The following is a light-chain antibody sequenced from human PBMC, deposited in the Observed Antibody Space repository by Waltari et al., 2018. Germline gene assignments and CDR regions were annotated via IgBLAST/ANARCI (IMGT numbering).Light chain of an antibody. CDR3: AAWDDSLDGWV. CDR1: SPNTGANP. V-gene: IGLV1-44*01. Sequence: QSVLTQPPSAAGTPGQRVSISFSGRSPNTGANPVNWYQHPPGSAPKPLIYTNSQRPSGVPDRFSGSKSGTSASLAISGLQLLDEADYYCAAWDDSLDGWVFGGGTRVTVL. CDR2: TNS. J-gene: IGLJ3*02.